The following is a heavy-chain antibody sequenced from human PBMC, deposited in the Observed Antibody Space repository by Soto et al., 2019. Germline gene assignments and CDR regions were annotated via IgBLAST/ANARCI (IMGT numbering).Heavy chain of an antibody. D-gene: IGHD3-10*01. CDR2: INHSGST. CDR3: ARGPRTYYYGSGSSTIFDY. J-gene: IGHJ4*02. CDR1: GGSFSGYY. Sequence: SETLSLTCAVYGGSFSGYYWSWIRQPPGKGLEWIGEINHSGSTNYNPSLKSRVTISVDTSKNQFSLKLSSVTAADTAVYYCARGPRTYYYGSGSSTIFDYWGQGTLVTVSS. V-gene: IGHV4-34*01.